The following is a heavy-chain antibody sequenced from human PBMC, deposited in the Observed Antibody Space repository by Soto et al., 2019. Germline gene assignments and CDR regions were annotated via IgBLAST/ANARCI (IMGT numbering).Heavy chain of an antibody. CDR1: GFTFSSYG. Sequence: QVQLVESGGGVVQPGRSLRLSCAASGFTFSSYGMHWVRQAPGKGLEWVAVIWYDGSNKYYADSVKGRFTISRDNSKNTLYLQMNSLRPEDTAVYYCARDEGDPLGGNSVFGVWGQGTLVTVSS. J-gene: IGHJ4*02. V-gene: IGHV3-33*01. D-gene: IGHD2-21*02. CDR2: IWYDGSNK. CDR3: ARDEGDPLGGNSVFGV.